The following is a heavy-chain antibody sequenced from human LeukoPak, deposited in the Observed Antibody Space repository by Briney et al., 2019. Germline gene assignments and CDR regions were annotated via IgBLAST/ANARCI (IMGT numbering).Heavy chain of an antibody. CDR1: GFTFSSYA. D-gene: IGHD4-17*01. CDR2: ISWNSGSI. J-gene: IGHJ6*02. V-gene: IGHV3-9*01. Sequence: PGGSLRLSCAASGFTFSSYAMSWVRQAPGKGLEWVSGISWNSGSIGYADSVKGRFTISRDNAKNSLYLQMNSLRAEDTALYYCAKEVTTMTGYYYYGMDVWGQGTTVTVSS. CDR3: AKEVTTMTGYYYYGMDV.